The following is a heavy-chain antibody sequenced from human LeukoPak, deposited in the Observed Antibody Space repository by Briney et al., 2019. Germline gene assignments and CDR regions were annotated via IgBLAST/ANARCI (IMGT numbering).Heavy chain of an antibody. CDR2: ISPDGSRT. CDR1: GFTFSTHW. J-gene: IGHJ4*02. V-gene: IGHV3-74*01. D-gene: IGHD3-10*01. Sequence: GGSLRLSCAASGFTFSTHWMHWVRQTPGKGLVWVSRISPDGSRTAYAESVKGRFTISRDNARDTLYLQLNSLGAEDTAVYYCARVSSLWSFDYWGQGTLVTVSS. CDR3: ARVSSLWSFDY.